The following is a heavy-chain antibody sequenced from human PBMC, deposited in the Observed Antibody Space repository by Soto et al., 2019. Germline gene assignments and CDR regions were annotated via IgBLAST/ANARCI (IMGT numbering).Heavy chain of an antibody. CDR1: GFTFSTYV. CDR2: ISGSGSNT. D-gene: IGHD1-1*01. J-gene: IGHJ4*02. CDR3: AKEKPTTTRFDF. V-gene: IGHV3-23*01. Sequence: GGSLRLSCVASGFTFSTYVMTWVRQAPGKGLEWVSVISGSGSNTYYTNSVKGRFTISRDNSQNTLYLQMNSLRAEDTAVYYCAKEKPTTTRFDFWGQGTLVTVSS.